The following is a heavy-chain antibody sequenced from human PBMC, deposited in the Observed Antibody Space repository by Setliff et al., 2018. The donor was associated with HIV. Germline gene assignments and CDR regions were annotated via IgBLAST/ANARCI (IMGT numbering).Heavy chain of an antibody. CDR3: ARGNNGYYYDSSGYCH. CDR1: GGSISSGSYY. D-gene: IGHD3-22*01. J-gene: IGHJ4*02. CDR2: IYTSGST. V-gene: IGHV4-61*09. Sequence: SETLSLTCTVSGGSISSGSYYWSWIRQPAGKGLEWIGHIYTSGSTNYNPSLKSRVTISVDTSKNQFSLKLSSVTAADTAVYYCARGNNGYYYDSSGYCHWGQGTLVTVSS.